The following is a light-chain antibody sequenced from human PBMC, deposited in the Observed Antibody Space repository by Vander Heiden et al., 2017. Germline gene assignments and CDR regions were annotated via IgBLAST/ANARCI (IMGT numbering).Light chain of an antibody. CDR3: QHEDSLPIT. V-gene: IGKV1-33*01. J-gene: IGKJ3*01. CDR2: DAS. CDR1: HDIKNY. Sequence: DIQMTQSPSSLSASVGDRVTITCQASHDIKNYLNWYQQRPGKAPRLLIFDASNLETGVPSRFGGSGSGTDFTFTISSLQPEDFATYYCQHEDSLPITFGHGTQVEIK.